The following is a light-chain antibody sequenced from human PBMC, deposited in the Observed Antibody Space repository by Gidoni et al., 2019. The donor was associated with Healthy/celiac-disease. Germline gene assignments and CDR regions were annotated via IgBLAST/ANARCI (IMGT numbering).Light chain of an antibody. CDR1: QDISNY. Sequence: DIQMTQSPSSLSASVGDRATITCQASQDISNYLNWYQQKPGKAPKLLIYDASNLETGVPSRFSGSGSGTDFTFTISSLQPEDIATYYCQQYDNLPLMYTFXXXTKLEIK. V-gene: IGKV1-33*01. CDR2: DAS. J-gene: IGKJ2*01. CDR3: QQYDNLPLMYT.